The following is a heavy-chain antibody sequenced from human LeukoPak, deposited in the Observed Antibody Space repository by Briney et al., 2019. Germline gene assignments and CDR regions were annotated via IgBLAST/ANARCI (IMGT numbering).Heavy chain of an antibody. Sequence: PSETLSLTCTVSGDSISSSSYYWGWIRQPPGKGLEWIGSIYYSGSTYYNPSLKSRVTISVDTSKNQYSLKLSSVTAADTAVYYCARSAWGGYYYLDYWGQGTLVTVSS. J-gene: IGHJ4*02. CDR3: ARSAWGGYYYLDY. D-gene: IGHD3-3*01. CDR1: GDSISSSSYY. CDR2: IYYSGST. V-gene: IGHV4-39*01.